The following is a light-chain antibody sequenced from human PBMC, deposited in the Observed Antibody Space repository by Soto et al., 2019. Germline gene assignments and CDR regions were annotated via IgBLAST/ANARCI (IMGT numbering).Light chain of an antibody. J-gene: IGKJ2*01. V-gene: IGKV2-28*01. CDR3: MQALQSPRS. CDR2: LGS. Sequence: DIVMTQSPLSLPVTPGDPASISCRSSQSLLHSNGYNYLDWYLQKPGQSPQLLIYLGSNRASGVPNRFSGSGSDTDFTLKISRVEAEDVGVYYCMQALQSPRSFGQGTKMEFK. CDR1: QSLLHSNGYNY.